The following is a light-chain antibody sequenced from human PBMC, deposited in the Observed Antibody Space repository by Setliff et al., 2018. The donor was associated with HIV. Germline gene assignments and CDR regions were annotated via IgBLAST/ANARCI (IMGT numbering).Light chain of an antibody. Sequence: DIVMTQSPDSLAVSLGERATINCKSRQSVLYSLNNKNYLTWYKQKPGQPPKLLIYWASTRESGVPDRFSGSGSGTDFTLTISSLQAEDVAVYYCQKYYSTPWTFGQGTKVDSK. CDR3: QKYYSTPWT. CDR1: QSVLYSLNNKNY. J-gene: IGKJ1*01. V-gene: IGKV4-1*01. CDR2: WAS.